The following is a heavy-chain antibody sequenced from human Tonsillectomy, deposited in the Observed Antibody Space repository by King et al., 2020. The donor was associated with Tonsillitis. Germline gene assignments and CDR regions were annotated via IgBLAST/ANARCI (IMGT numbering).Heavy chain of an antibody. D-gene: IGHD6-19*01. CDR1: GYTFTSYG. V-gene: IGHV1-18*04. CDR3: ARDFEGYSSGWPNFDY. Sequence: QLVKSGAEVKKPGASVKVSCKASGYTFTSYGISWVRQAPGQGLEWMGWISAYNGNTNYAQKLQGRVTMTTDTSTTTAYMELRSLRSDDTAVYYCARDFEGYSSGWPNFDYWGQGTLVTVSS. CDR2: ISAYNGNT. J-gene: IGHJ4*02.